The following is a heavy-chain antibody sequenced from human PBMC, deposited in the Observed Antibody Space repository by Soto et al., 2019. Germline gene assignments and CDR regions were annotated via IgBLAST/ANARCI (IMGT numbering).Heavy chain of an antibody. CDR3: ARENHYSTVLYYDD. J-gene: IGHJ4*02. V-gene: IGHV3-30-3*01. D-gene: IGHD2-2*01. CDR2: ISYDGSNK. Sequence: RQAPGTGLEWVAVISYDGSNKYYAESVQVRFTISRDNSKNTLHLQMNSLRAEDTAVYYCARENHYSTVLYYDDWGRGTLV.